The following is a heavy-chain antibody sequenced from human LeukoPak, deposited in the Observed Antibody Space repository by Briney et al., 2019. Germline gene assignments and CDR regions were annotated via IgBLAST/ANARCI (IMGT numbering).Heavy chain of an antibody. Sequence: AGGSLRLSCAASGFTFSSYAMHWVRQAPGKGLEWVAVISYDGSNKYYADSVKGRFTISRDNSKNTLYLQMNSLRAEDTAVYYCAREPSYYDSSIGDYWGQGTLVTVSS. CDR3: AREPSYYDSSIGDY. CDR1: GFTFSSYA. V-gene: IGHV3-30*01. D-gene: IGHD3-22*01. J-gene: IGHJ4*02. CDR2: ISYDGSNK.